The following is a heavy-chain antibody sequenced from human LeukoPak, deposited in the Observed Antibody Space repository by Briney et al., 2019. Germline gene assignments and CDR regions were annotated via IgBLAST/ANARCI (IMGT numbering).Heavy chain of an antibody. J-gene: IGHJ6*03. Sequence: PSETLSLTCTVPGGSISSGGYYWSWIRQHPGKGLEWIGYIYYSGSTYYNPSLKSRVTISVDTSKNQFSLKLSSVTAADTAVYYCARAAGSYCSSTSCYTYYYMDVWGKGTTVTVSS. D-gene: IGHD2-2*02. CDR1: GGSISSGGYY. CDR2: IYYSGST. V-gene: IGHV4-31*03. CDR3: ARAAGSYCSSTSCYTYYYMDV.